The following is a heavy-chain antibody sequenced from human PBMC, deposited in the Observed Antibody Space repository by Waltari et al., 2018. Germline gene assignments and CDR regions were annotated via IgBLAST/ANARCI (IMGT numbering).Heavy chain of an antibody. J-gene: IGHJ4*02. Sequence: DVQVVESGGGLVQPGGSLTLSCAASYFTSANPYMNWVRQAPGKGLEWVGLIRNRARSFTTDYAASVEGRFAISRDDSKNSLYLQMNSLKTEDTAVYYCVRDKQGGYFDYWGQGTLVTVSS. CDR3: VRDKQGGYFDY. CDR1: YFTSANPY. D-gene: IGHD3-16*01. V-gene: IGHV3-72*01. CDR2: IRNRARSFTT.